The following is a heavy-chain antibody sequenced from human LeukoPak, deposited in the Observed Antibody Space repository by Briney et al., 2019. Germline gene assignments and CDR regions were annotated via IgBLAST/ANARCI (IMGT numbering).Heavy chain of an antibody. CDR1: GGSISSYY. D-gene: IGHD6-6*01. J-gene: IGHJ4*02. Sequence: SETLSLPCTVSGGSISSYYWSWIRQPPGKGLEWIGYIYYSGSTNYNPSLKSRVTISVDTSKNQFSLKLSSMTAADTAVYYCARGVHGSSSTTYFDYWGQGTLVTVSS. CDR3: ARGVHGSSSTTYFDY. V-gene: IGHV4-59*01. CDR2: IYYSGST.